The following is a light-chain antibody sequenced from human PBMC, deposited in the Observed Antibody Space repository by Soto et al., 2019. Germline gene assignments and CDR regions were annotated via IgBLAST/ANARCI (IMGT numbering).Light chain of an antibody. J-gene: IGKJ4*01. CDR1: QSLGSS. CDR2: GAS. V-gene: IGKV3-15*01. Sequence: EIVMTQSPATLSVSPGERATLSCRASQSLGSSLAWYLQVPGQAPRLLIYGASTRATSIPARFSGSGSGTEFTLTISSLESEDFAVYYCQQYNNWPPLTFGGGTKVEIK. CDR3: QQYNNWPPLT.